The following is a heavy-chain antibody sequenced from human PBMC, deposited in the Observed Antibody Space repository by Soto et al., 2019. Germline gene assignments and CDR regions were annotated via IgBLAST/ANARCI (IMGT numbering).Heavy chain of an antibody. J-gene: IGHJ4*02. Sequence: PGGSLRLCCAASGFTFSSYAMSWVRQAPGKGLEWVSAISGSGGSTYYADSVKGRFTISRDNSKNTLYLQMNSLRAEDTAVYYCAKHMXGGGYRSGGSCADLDYWGQGTLVIVSS. V-gene: IGHV3-23*01. D-gene: IGHD2-15*01. CDR1: GFTFSSYA. CDR3: AKHMXGGGYRSGGSCADLDY. CDR2: ISGSGGST.